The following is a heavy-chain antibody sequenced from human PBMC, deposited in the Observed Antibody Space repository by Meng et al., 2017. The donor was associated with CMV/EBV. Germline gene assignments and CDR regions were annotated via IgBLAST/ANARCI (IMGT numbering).Heavy chain of an antibody. J-gene: IGHJ4*02. D-gene: IGHD1-14*01. CDR2: IYYSGSN. V-gene: IGHV4-30-4*08. Sequence: QLQPQESVPGLVKPSQTLSLPCPVFGCPLSRGYYYWSWIHQPPGKGLGVIWYIYYSGSNYYNPSLKSRVTITVDTSKNQFSLKLSSVTAADTAVYYCARVTSRVAGAFDYWGQGTLVTVSS. CDR1: GCPLSRGYYY. CDR3: ARVTSRVAGAFDY.